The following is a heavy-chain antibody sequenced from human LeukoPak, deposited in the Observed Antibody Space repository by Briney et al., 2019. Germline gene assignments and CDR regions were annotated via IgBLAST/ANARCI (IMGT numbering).Heavy chain of an antibody. Sequence: SETLSLTCAVYGGSFSGYYWSWIRQPPGKGLEWIGEINHSGSTNYNPSLKSRVTISVDTSKNQFSLKLRSVTAADTAVYYCARDSVDWLGAFDIWGQGTMVTVSS. CDR1: GGSFSGYY. D-gene: IGHD3-9*01. CDR3: ARDSVDWLGAFDI. J-gene: IGHJ3*02. V-gene: IGHV4-34*01. CDR2: INHSGST.